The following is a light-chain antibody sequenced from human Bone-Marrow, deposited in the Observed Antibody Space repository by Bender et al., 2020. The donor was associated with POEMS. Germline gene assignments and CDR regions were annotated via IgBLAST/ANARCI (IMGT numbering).Light chain of an antibody. V-gene: IGLV2-14*03. J-gene: IGLJ2*01. Sequence: QSALTQPASVSGSPGQSVTISCTGTSSDVGGYNYVSWYQQHPGKAPKFLIYDVSNRPSGVSNRLSGSKSGNTASLTISWLQAEDEADYYCSSYTSSSSVIFGGGTKLTVL. CDR3: SSYTSSSSVI. CDR1: SSDVGGYNY. CDR2: DVS.